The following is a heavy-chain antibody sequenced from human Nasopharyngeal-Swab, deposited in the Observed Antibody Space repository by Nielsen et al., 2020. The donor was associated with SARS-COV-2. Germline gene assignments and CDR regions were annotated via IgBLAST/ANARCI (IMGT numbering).Heavy chain of an antibody. J-gene: IGHJ6*02. Sequence: GESLKISCAASGFTFSGYAMSWVRQAPGKGLEWVSAISGSGGSTYYADSVKGRFTISRDNSKNTLYLQMNSLRAEDTAVYYCAKDRITMVRGEYYYYYGMDVWGQGTTVTVSS. D-gene: IGHD3-10*01. CDR3: AKDRITMVRGEYYYYYGMDV. V-gene: IGHV3-23*01. CDR2: ISGSGGST. CDR1: GFTFSGYA.